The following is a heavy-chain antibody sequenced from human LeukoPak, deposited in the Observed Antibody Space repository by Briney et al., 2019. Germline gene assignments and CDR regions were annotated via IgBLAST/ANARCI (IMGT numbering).Heavy chain of an antibody. J-gene: IGHJ4*02. CDR1: GFTFSSYA. CDR3: AKSRGAIFGVVIMRPFDY. CDR2: ISGSGGST. Sequence: PGGSLRLSCAASGFTFSSYAMSWVRQAPGKGLEWVSAISGSGGSTYYADSVKGRFTISRDNSKNALYLQMNSLSDEDTAVYYCAKSRGAIFGVVIMRPFDYWGQGTLVTVSS. D-gene: IGHD3-3*01. V-gene: IGHV3-23*01.